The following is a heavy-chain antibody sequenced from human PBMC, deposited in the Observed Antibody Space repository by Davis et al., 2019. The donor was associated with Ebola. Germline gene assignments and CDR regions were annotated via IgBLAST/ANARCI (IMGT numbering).Heavy chain of an antibody. CDR2: ISSNGGST. CDR1: GFTFSGYS. CDR3: TRAPPRAQRP. J-gene: IGHJ5*02. D-gene: IGHD6-25*01. Sequence: GESLKISCSVSGFTFSGYSMYWVRHSPGMGLEYVSGISSNGGSTSYADSVKGRFTVSRDNSKSTLYLQVSSLRAEDTAVYYCTRAPPRAQRPW. V-gene: IGHV3-64D*08.